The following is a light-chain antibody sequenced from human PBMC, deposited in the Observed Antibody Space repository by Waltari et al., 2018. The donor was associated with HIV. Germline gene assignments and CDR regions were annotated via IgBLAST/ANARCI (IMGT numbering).Light chain of an antibody. CDR2: GAA. Sequence: DIVMTQSPDSLAVSLGERATINCKSSQSVFFSSNNKNFLAWYQQKPGQAPKLLISGAATRESGVPARFSGSGSGTDFTLTISSLQPEDVAAYFCQQYYTVPLTFGPGTKVELK. CDR1: QSVFFSSNNKNF. J-gene: IGKJ3*01. V-gene: IGKV4-1*01. CDR3: QQYYTVPLT.